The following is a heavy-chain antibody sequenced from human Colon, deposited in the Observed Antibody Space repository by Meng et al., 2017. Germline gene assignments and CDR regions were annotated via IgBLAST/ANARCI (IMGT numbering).Heavy chain of an antibody. D-gene: IGHD4-17*01. J-gene: IGHJ5*02. V-gene: IGHV1-69*01. CDR1: GGTFSGFA. CDR2: IIPAFGTT. Sequence: VQSGAGVKKPGSSVKVSCKASGGTFSGFAMAWLRQAPGQGLEWMGGIIPAFGTTTYARQFEGRLTITADEATSTAYMELSSLTSDDTAVYYCARRPPDYGDYNWFDPWGQGTLVTVSS. CDR3: ARRPPDYGDYNWFDP.